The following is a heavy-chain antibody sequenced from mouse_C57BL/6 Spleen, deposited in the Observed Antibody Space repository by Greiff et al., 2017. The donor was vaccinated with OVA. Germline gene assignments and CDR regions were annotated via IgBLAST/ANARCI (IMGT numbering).Heavy chain of an antibody. D-gene: IGHD1-1*01. J-gene: IGHJ1*03. CDR1: GYTFTSYW. V-gene: IGHV1-53*01. Sequence: QVQLQQPGTELVKPGASVKLSCKASGYTFTSYWMHWVKQRPGQGLEWIGNINPSNGGTNYNEKFKSKATLTVDKSSSTAYMQLSSLTSEDSAVYYCARSAITTVVAYWYFDVWGTGTTVTVSS. CDR3: ARSAITTVVAYWYFDV. CDR2: INPSNGGT.